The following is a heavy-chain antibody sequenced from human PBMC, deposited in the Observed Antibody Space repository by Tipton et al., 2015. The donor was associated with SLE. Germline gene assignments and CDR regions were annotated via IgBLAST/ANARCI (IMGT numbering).Heavy chain of an antibody. CDR2: IYYSGST. J-gene: IGHJ6*02. V-gene: IGHV4-59*01. Sequence: TLSLTCTVSGGSISSYYWSWIRQPPGKGLEWIGYIYYSGSTNYNPSLKSRVTISVDTSKIQFSLKLSSVTAADTAVYYCARSSPFYYYYSMDVWGQGTTVTVSS. CDR1: GGSISSYY. CDR3: ARSSPFYYYYSMDV.